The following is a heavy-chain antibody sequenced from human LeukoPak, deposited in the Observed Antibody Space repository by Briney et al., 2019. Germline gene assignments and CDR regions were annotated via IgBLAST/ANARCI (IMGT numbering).Heavy chain of an antibody. J-gene: IGHJ4*02. CDR1: GFTFSSYW. CDR3: ARTRSITMIVVPTPYYFDY. CDR2: IKQDGSEK. V-gene: IGHV3-7*01. D-gene: IGHD3-22*01. Sequence: GGSLRLSCAASGFTFSSYWMTWLRQAPGKGLEWVANIKQDGSEKYYVVSVKGRFTISRDNAKNSLYLQMSSLRAEDTAVYYCARTRSITMIVVPTPYYFDYWGQGTLVTVSS.